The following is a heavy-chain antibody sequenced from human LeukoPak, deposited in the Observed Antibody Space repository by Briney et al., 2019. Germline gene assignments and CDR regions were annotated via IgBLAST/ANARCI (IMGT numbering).Heavy chain of an antibody. Sequence: GGSLRLSCAASGFTFSSYAMSWVRQAPGKGLEWVSAISGSGGSTYYADSVKGRFTISRDKSKNTLYLQMNSLRAEDTAVYYCEGYYYGSGSPDYWGQGTLVTVSS. J-gene: IGHJ4*02. CDR1: GFTFSSYA. V-gene: IGHV3-23*01. CDR3: EGYYYGSGSPDY. D-gene: IGHD3-10*01. CDR2: ISGSGGST.